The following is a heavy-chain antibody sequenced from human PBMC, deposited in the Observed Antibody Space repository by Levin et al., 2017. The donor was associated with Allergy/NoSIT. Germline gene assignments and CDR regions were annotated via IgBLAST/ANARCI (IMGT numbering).Heavy chain of an antibody. D-gene: IGHD5-24*01. Sequence: SETLSLNCTVSGGSLSSSGYHWTWIRQHPGQGLEWIGYIYHSGSTSYNPSLKSRVTISADTSKKQFSLTLNSVTAADTSIYYCAREDGYVFDYWGQGTLVTVSS. V-gene: IGHV4-31*03. J-gene: IGHJ4*02. CDR1: GGSLSSSGYH. CDR2: IYHSGST. CDR3: AREDGYVFDY.